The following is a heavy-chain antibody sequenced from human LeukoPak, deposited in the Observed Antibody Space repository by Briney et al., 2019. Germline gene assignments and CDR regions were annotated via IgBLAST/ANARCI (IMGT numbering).Heavy chain of an antibody. Sequence: GSLRLSCAASGFTFSSYAMSWVRQPPGKGLEWIGYVYYSGDTNYNPSLKSRVTMSLDTSKNQVSLRLSSVTAADTAVYYCARHPFATPFDYWGRGTLLTVSS. J-gene: IGHJ4*02. CDR1: GFTFSSYA. V-gene: IGHV4-59*08. CDR2: VYYSGDT. D-gene: IGHD2-15*01. CDR3: ARHPFATPFDY.